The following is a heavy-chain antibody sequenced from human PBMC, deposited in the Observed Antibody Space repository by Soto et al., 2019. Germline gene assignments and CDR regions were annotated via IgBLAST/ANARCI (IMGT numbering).Heavy chain of an antibody. CDR3: ARDNPRSSGLDV. Sequence: EVRLVESGGGLVQPGGSLRLSCAASGFTLSSDSMNWVRQAPGKGLEWVSYINSGSTTIYYADSGKGRFTISRDNDKNSLYLLMTSLRDEDTAVYYCARDNPRSSGLDVWGQGTTVTVSS. CDR1: GFTLSSDS. V-gene: IGHV3-48*02. CDR2: INSGSTTI. J-gene: IGHJ6*02.